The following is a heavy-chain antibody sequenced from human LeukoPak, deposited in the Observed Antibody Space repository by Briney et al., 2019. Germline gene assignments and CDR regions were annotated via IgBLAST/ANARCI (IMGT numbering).Heavy chain of an antibody. CDR3: ARDERYDSSGYPFDY. J-gene: IGHJ4*02. D-gene: IGHD3-22*01. CDR1: GGSFSGYY. V-gene: IGHV4-34*01. Sequence: MSSETLSLTCAVYGGSFSGYYWSWIRQPPGKGLEWIGEINHSGSTNYNPSLKSRVTISVDTSKTQFSLKLSSVAAADTAVYYCARDERYDSSGYPFDYWGQGTLVTVSS. CDR2: INHSGST.